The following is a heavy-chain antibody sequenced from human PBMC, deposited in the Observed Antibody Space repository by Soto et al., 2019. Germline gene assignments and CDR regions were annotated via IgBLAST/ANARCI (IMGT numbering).Heavy chain of an antibody. V-gene: IGHV1-46*01. Sequence: GASVKVSCKASGYTFSDYFMHWVRQAPGQGLEWVGLINPSGGATSYPQKFQGSVSLTVDTSTSTFYMELRSLRSDDTAVYYCARGRQKWRRSDAFDIWGQGTLVTV. CDR3: ARGRQKWRRSDAFDI. CDR2: INPSGGAT. D-gene: IGHD5-12*01. J-gene: IGHJ3*02. CDR1: GYTFSDYF.